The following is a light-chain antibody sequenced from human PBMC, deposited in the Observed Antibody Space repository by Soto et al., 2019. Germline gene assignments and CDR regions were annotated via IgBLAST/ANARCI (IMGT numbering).Light chain of an antibody. CDR3: QQYGGSPFT. Sequence: EIVLTQSPGTLSLSQGERATLSCRASQSVSVNSLAWYQQKGGQAPRLLIYAASTRATGVPDRFSGTGSGTDFALTISRLETDDSAVYYWQQYGGSPFTFGPGTKVDIK. CDR1: QSVSVNS. V-gene: IGKV3-20*01. J-gene: IGKJ3*01. CDR2: AAS.